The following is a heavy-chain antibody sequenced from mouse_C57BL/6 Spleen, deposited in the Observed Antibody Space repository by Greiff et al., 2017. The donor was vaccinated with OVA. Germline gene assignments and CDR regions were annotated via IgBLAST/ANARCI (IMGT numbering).Heavy chain of an antibody. CDR1: GYSITSGYY. Sequence: DVQLQESGPGLVKPSQSLSLTCSVTGYSITSGYYWNWIRQFPGNKPEWMGYISYDGSNNYNPSLKNRISITRDTSKNQFFLKLNSVTTEDTATYYCAREGGSSRYYFDYWGQGTTLTVSS. D-gene: IGHD1-1*01. J-gene: IGHJ2*01. CDR2: ISYDGSN. CDR3: AREGGSSRYYFDY. V-gene: IGHV3-6*01.